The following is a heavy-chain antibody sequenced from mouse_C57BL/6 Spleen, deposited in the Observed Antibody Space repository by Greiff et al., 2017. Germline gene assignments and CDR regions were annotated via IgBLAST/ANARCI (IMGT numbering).Heavy chain of an antibody. CDR3: ARGGKGGYFDV. Sequence: VQLQQSGAELVRPGTSVKVSCKASGYAFTNYLLEWVKQRPGQGLEWIGVINPGSGGTNYNEKFKGKATLTADKSSSTAYMQLSSLTSEDSAVYFCARGGKGGYFDVWGTGTTVTVSS. CDR2: INPGSGGT. J-gene: IGHJ1*03. V-gene: IGHV1-54*01. D-gene: IGHD1-3*01. CDR1: GYAFTNYL.